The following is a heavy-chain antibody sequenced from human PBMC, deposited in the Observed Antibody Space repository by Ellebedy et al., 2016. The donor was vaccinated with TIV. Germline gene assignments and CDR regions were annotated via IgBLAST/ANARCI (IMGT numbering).Heavy chain of an antibody. CDR2: INPYSGGT. Sequence: ASVKVSCKPSGHIFTAYYIHWVRQAPGQGLEWMGWINPYSGGTNFPQKFQGRVTMTRDTSVNTAYIELSRLQSDDTAMYYCARVLRATSGMDVWGQGTTVTVS. J-gene: IGHJ6*02. CDR1: GHIFTAYY. D-gene: IGHD4/OR15-4a*01. V-gene: IGHV1-2*02. CDR3: ARVLRATSGMDV.